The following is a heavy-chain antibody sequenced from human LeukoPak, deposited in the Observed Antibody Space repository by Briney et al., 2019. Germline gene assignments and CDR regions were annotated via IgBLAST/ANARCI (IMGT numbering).Heavy chain of an antibody. CDR1: GFIFSNAW. D-gene: IGHD3-22*01. Sequence: PGGSLRLSCAASGFIFSNAWMSWVRQAPGKGLEWVSAISGSGGSTYYADSVKGRFTISRDNSKNTLYLQMNSLRAEDTAVYCCAKPAGMDYYDSSGFDYWGQGTLVTVSS. CDR3: AKPAGMDYYDSSGFDY. V-gene: IGHV3-23*01. J-gene: IGHJ4*02. CDR2: ISGSGGST.